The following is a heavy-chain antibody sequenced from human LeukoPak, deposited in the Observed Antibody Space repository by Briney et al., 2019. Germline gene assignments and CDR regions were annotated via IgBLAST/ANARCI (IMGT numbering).Heavy chain of an antibody. J-gene: IGHJ4*02. Sequence: SETLSPTCILSLVAPSRFTSGCVCRPPGKGLEWIGYIYYSGSTNYNPSLKSRVTISVDTSKNQFSLKLSSVTAADTAVYYCARHSPTSCAPLLDYWVQGTLVSVSS. D-gene: IGHD1-26*01. CDR1: VAPSRFTS. V-gene: IGHV4-59*08. CDR3: ARHSPTSCAPLLDY. CDR2: IYYSGST.